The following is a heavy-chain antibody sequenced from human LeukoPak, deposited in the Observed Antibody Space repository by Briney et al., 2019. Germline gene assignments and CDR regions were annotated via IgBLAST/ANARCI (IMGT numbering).Heavy chain of an antibody. Sequence: SSETLSLTCTVSGGSISSYFWSWIRQPPGKGLEWIGYIYYSGSTNYNYNPSLKRRVTLSVDTSKNHFSLKLSSVTAADTAVYYCARAYNYGSGSYSAFPGWGQGTLVTVSS. CDR2: IYYSGST. D-gene: IGHD3-10*01. J-gene: IGHJ4*02. CDR1: GGSISSYF. CDR3: ARAYNYGSGSYSAFPG. V-gene: IGHV4-59*01.